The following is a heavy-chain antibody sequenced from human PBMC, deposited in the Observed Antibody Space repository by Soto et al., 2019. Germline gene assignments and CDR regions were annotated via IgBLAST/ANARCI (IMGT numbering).Heavy chain of an antibody. CDR1: GFTFSSYA. Sequence: GGSLRLSCAASGFTFSSYAMSWVRQALGKGLEWVSAISGSGGSTYYADSVKGRFTISRDNSKNTLYLQMNSLRAEDTAVYYCVNPGTFSSGWNEYFQHWGQGPLGTGSS. J-gene: IGHJ1*01. CDR2: ISGSGGST. CDR3: VNPGTFSSGWNEYFQH. V-gene: IGHV3-23*01. D-gene: IGHD6-19*01.